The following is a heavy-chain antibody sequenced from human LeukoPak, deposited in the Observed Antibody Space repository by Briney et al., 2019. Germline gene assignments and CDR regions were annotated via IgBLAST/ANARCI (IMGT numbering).Heavy chain of an antibody. CDR1: GFTFSSYA. CDR3: ARINYRPIIKFFDF. CDR2: ISGSGGST. Sequence: PGGSLRLSCAASGFTFSSYAMSWVRQAPGKGLEWVSAISGSGGSTYYADSVKGRFTISRDNFKNTLYLQMNSLRSDDTAVYYCARINYRPIIKFFDFWGQGTLVTVSS. J-gene: IGHJ4*02. D-gene: IGHD4-11*01. V-gene: IGHV3-23*01.